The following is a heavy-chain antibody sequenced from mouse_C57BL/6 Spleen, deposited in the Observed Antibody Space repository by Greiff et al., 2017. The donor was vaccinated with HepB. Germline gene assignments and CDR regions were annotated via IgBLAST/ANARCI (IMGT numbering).Heavy chain of an antibody. CDR3: ARSYDSYFDY. CDR2: IYPGDGDT. V-gene: IGHV1-80*01. J-gene: IGHJ2*01. Sequence: QVQLKESGAELVKPGASVKISCKASGYAFSSYWMNWVKQRPGKGLEWIGQIYPGDGDTNYNGKFKGKATLTADKSSSTAYMQLSSLTSEDSAVYFWARSYDSYFDYWGQRTTLTVSS. D-gene: IGHD2-4*01. CDR1: GYAFSSYW.